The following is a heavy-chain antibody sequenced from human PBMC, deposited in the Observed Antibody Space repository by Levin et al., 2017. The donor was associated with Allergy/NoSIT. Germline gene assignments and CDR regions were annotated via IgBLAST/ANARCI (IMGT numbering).Heavy chain of an antibody. J-gene: IGHJ4*02. CDR3: ARGRWVHDY. V-gene: IGHV4-59*01. CDR1: GGSISSYY. Sequence: PSETLSLTCTVSGGSISSYYWSWIRQPPGKGLEWIGYIYYSGSTNYNPSLKSRVTISVDTSKNQFSLKLSSVTAADTAVYYCARGRWVHDYWGQGTLVTVSS. CDR2: IYYSGST. D-gene: IGHD1-1*01.